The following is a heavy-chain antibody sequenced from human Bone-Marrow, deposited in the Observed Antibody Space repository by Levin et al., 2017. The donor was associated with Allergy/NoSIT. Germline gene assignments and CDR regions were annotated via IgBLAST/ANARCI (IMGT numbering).Heavy chain of an antibody. D-gene: IGHD3-10*01. J-gene: IGHJ4*02. CDR2: IFYSGST. CDR1: GGSISSSNTYF. V-gene: IGHV4-39*01. CDR3: ARQGPDYLNAGSFFDF. Sequence: GSLRLSCTVSGGSISSSNTYFWGWIRQPPGKGLEWIGSIFYSGSTYYSPSLKSRVTISVDTSKNQFSLKVTSVTAADTAVYYCARQGPDYLNAGSFFDFWGQGTLDTVSS.